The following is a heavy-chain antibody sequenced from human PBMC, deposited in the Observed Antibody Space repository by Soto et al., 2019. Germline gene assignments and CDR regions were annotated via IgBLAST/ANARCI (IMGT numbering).Heavy chain of an antibody. J-gene: IGHJ5*02. Sequence: HVQLVQSGAEVTKPGSSVKVSCKASGGTFSSYTISWVRQAPGQGLELMGRIIPILGIANYAQKFQGSVTITADKSTSTAYMELRSLRSEDTAVYYCASYERYCSSTSCTYDNAKWFDPWGQGTLVTVSS. CDR1: GGTFSSYT. D-gene: IGHD2-2*01. CDR3: ASYERYCSSTSCTYDNAKWFDP. V-gene: IGHV1-69*02. CDR2: IIPILGIA.